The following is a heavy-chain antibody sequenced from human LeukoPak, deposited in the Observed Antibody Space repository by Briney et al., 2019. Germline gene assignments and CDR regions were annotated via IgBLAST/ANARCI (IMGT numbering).Heavy chain of an antibody. CDR2: INHSGST. CDR1: GDSISTSNSY. V-gene: IGHV4-39*07. Sequence: SETLSLTCTVSGDSISTSNSYWGWIRQPPGKGLEWIGEINHSGSTNYNPSLKSRVTISVDTSKNQFSLKLSSVTAADTAVYYCVRSGSYYRTYDYWGQGTLVTVSS. D-gene: IGHD3-10*01. CDR3: VRSGSYYRTYDY. J-gene: IGHJ4*02.